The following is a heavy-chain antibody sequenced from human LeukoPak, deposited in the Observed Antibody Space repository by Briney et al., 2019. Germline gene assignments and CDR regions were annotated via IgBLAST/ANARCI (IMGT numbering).Heavy chain of an antibody. D-gene: IGHD3-10*01. V-gene: IGHV3-21*01. Sequence: GGSLRLSCAASGFTFSSYSMNWVRQAPGKGLEWVSSISSSSSYIYYADSVKGRFTISRDNAKNSLYLQMNNLRAEDTAVYYCARNPSVWFGELFSHYYYMDVWGKGTTVTVSS. J-gene: IGHJ6*03. CDR2: ISSSSSYI. CDR3: ARNPSVWFGELFSHYYYMDV. CDR1: GFTFSSYS.